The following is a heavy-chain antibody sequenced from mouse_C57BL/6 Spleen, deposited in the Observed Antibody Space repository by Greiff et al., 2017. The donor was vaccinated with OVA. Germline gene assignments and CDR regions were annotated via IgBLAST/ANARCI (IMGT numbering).Heavy chain of an antibody. CDR2: IYPGSGNT. Sequence: QVQLQQSGPELVQPGASVKISCKASGYSFTSYYIHWVKQRPGQGLEWIGWIYPGSGNTKYNEKFKGKATLTADTSSSTAYMQLSSLTSEDSAVYYCAVAYYSNYGFAYWGQGTLVTVSA. V-gene: IGHV1-66*01. J-gene: IGHJ3*01. D-gene: IGHD2-5*01. CDR3: AVAYYSNYGFAY. CDR1: GYSFTSYY.